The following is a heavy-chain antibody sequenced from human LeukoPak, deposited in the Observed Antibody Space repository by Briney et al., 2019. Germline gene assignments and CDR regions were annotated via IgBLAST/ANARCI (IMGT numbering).Heavy chain of an antibody. CDR3: ARDRIAGATPFDY. Sequence: PGGSLRLSCAASGFTFSSYGMHWVRQSPGKGLEWVAVIRFDGSYIYYADSVKGRFTISRDNSKNTLFLQMDSLRAEDTAVYYCARDRIAGATPFDYWGQGTLVTVSS. CDR1: GFTFSSYG. D-gene: IGHD1-26*01. CDR2: IRFDGSYI. J-gene: IGHJ4*02. V-gene: IGHV3-33*01.